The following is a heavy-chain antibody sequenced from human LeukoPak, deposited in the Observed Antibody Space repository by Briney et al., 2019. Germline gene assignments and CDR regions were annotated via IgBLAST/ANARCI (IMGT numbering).Heavy chain of an antibody. J-gene: IGHJ5*02. V-gene: IGHV3-23*01. D-gene: IGHD3-10*01. CDR3: AKFPVRGVMPRHDINWFDP. Sequence: PGGSLRLSCAASGFTFSSYAMSWVRQAPEKGLEWVSAISCSGGSTYYADSVKGRFTISRDNSKNTLYLQMNSLRAEDTAVYYCAKFPVRGVMPRHDINWFDPWGQGTLVTVSS. CDR1: GFTFSSYA. CDR2: ISCSGGST.